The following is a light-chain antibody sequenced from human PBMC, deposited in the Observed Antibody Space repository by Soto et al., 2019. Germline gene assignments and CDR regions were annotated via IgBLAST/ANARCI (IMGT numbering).Light chain of an antibody. Sequence: EIVLTQSPGTLSLSPGERATLSCRASQSVTSNYLAWYQQKPGQAPRLLIYGASSRATGIPDRFSGSGSGADFTLTISRREPEDFAVYYCQQYGGSPFTFGPGAKVDFK. CDR2: GAS. J-gene: IGKJ3*01. CDR1: QSVTSNY. V-gene: IGKV3-20*01. CDR3: QQYGGSPFT.